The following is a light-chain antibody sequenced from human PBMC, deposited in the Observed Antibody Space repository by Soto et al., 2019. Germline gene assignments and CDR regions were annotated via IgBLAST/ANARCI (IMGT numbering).Light chain of an antibody. CDR3: CSSARNTRV. V-gene: IGLV2-11*01. CDR1: TSDIGGYKY. CDR2: DVT. J-gene: IGLJ1*01. Sequence: QSALTQPPSVSGSPGQSVTISCTGTTSDIGGYKYVSWYQQLPGKAPKLMIFDVTNRPSGVPDRFSGSIAGNTASLTISGLQAEDEAIYYCCSSARNTRVFGTGTKVTVL.